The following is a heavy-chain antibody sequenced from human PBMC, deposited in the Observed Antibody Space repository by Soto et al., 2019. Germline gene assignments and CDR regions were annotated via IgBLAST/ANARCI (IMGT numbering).Heavy chain of an antibody. CDR3: ARSLQWQAVGY. CDR1: GYTFTGYY. D-gene: IGHD6-19*01. CDR2: INPNSGGT. V-gene: IGHV1-2*04. J-gene: IGHJ4*02. Sequence: VASVKVSCKASGYTFTGYYMHWVRQAPGQGLEWMGWINPNSGGTNYAQKFQGWVTMTRDTSISTAYMELSRLRSDDTAVYYCARSLQWQAVGYWGQGTLVTLSS.